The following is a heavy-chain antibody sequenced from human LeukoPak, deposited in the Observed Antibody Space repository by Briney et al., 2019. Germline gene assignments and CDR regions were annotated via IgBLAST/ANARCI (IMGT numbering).Heavy chain of an antibody. Sequence: GASVKVSCKASGYTFTSYYMHWVRQAPGQGLEWMGWISAYNGNTNYAQKLQGRVTMTTDTSTSTAYMELRSLRSDDTAVYYCAREVGATRVFDYWGQGTLVTVSS. CDR2: ISAYNGNT. CDR3: AREVGATRVFDY. J-gene: IGHJ4*02. D-gene: IGHD1-26*01. CDR1: GYTFTSYY. V-gene: IGHV1-18*04.